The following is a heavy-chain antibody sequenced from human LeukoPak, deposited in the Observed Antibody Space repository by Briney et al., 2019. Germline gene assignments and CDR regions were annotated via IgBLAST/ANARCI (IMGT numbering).Heavy chain of an antibody. J-gene: IGHJ4*02. V-gene: IGHV1-69*05. Sequence: GSSVKVSCKASGGTFSSYAISWVRQAPGQGLEWMGGIIPIFGTANYAQKFQGRVTITTDESTSTAYMELSSLRSEDTAVYYCATLGPLSYYDSVGNWGQGTLVTVSS. CDR1: GGTFSSYA. CDR2: IIPIFGTA. CDR3: ATLGPLSYYDSVGN. D-gene: IGHD3-22*01.